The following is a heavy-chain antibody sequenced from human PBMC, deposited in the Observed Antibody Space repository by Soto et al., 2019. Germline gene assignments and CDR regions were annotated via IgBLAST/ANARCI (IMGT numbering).Heavy chain of an antibody. CDR3: ARHGNIVATRAFDI. D-gene: IGHD5-12*01. CDR1: GGSISSYY. J-gene: IGHJ3*02. V-gene: IGHV4-59*08. CDR2: IYYSGST. Sequence: QVQLQESGPGLVKPSETLSLTCTVSGGSISSYYWSWIRQPPGKGLEWIGYIYYSGSTNYNPSLKSRVTISVDTSKNQFSLKLSSVTAADTAVYYWARHGNIVATRAFDIWGQGTMVTVSS.